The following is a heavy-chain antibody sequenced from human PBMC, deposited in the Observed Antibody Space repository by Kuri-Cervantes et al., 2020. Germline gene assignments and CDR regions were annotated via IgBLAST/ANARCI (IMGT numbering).Heavy chain of an antibody. CDR3: ATRAYPDYYMDV. D-gene: IGHD1-1*01. V-gene: IGHV4-34*01. CDR2: INHSGST. Sequence: SETLSLTCTVSGGSISSYYWSWMRQPPGKGLEWIGEINHSGSTNYNPSLKSRVTISVDKSKNQFSLKLSSVTAADTAVYYCATRAYPDYYMDVWGKGTTVTVSS. CDR1: GGSISSYY. J-gene: IGHJ6*03.